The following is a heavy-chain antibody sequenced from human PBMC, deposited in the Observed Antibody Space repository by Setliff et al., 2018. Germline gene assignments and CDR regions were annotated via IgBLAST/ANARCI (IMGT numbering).Heavy chain of an antibody. CDR3: ARESGPYSNYDYYYGMDV. J-gene: IGHJ6*02. CDR2: IIPILGIA. V-gene: IGHV1-69*10. CDR1: GYTFTSYA. D-gene: IGHD4-4*01. Sequence: ASVKVSCKASGYTFTSYAMNWVRQAPGQGLEWMGGIIPILGIANYAQKFQGRVTITRDTSASTAYMELSSLRSEDTAVYYCARESGPYSNYDYYYGMDVWGQGTTVTVSS.